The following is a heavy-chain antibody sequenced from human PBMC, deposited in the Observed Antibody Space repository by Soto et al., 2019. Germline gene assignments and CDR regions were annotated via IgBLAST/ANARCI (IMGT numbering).Heavy chain of an antibody. V-gene: IGHV1-2*02. D-gene: IGHD2-15*01. CDR3: ARDIDMDIVVEVAATAPRY. CDR2: IYPNSGGT. J-gene: IGHJ4*02. CDR1: GYTFTGYY. Sequence: VASVKVSCKASGYTFTGYYMHWVRQAPGQGLEWMGWIYPNSGGTNYTQKLQGRVTMTRDPSISTAYMELSRLRSDDTAVYYCARDIDMDIVVEVAATAPRYWGQGTLVTVSS.